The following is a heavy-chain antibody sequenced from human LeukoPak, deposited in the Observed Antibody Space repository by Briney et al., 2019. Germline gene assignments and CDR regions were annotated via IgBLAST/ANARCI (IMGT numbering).Heavy chain of an antibody. V-gene: IGHV3-21*01. CDR3: ARGDEGYCSSASCQELYFQH. J-gene: IGHJ1*01. D-gene: IGHD2-2*01. CDR2: ISSSSSYI. CDR1: GFTFSSYS. Sequence: GGSLRLSCAASGFTFSSYSMNWVRQAPGKGLEWVSSISSSSSYIYYADSVKGRFTISRDNAKNSLYLQMNSLRAEDTAVYYCARGDEGYCSSASCQELYFQHWGQGTLVTVSS.